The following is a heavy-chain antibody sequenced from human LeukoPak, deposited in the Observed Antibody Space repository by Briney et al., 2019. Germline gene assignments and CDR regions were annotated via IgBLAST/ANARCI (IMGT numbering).Heavy chain of an antibody. Sequence: GGSLRLSCAAPGFKLIGYSMSWVRQAPGKGLEWVSYINSSSGTIIYADSVKGRFTISRDNAKNSLYLQMNSLRAEDTAVYYCAKEGDNTGYRYFDDWGQGTLVTVSS. CDR1: GFKLIGYS. J-gene: IGHJ4*02. CDR2: INSSSGTI. V-gene: IGHV3-48*04. CDR3: AKEGDNTGYRYFDD. D-gene: IGHD3-22*01.